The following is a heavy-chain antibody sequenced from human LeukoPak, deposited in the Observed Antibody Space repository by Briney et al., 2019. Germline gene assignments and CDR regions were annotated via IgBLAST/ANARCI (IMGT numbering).Heavy chain of an antibody. J-gene: IGHJ4*02. CDR1: GFTFSSYS. CDR2: ISSSSSTI. Sequence: GGPLRLSCAASGFTFSSYSMNWVRQAPGKGLEWVSYISSSSSTIYYADSVKGRFTISRDNSKNTLYLQMNRLRAEDTAIYYCAREEADRTGLACDYWGQGTLVTVSS. D-gene: IGHD1-14*01. V-gene: IGHV3-48*01. CDR3: AREEADRTGLACDY.